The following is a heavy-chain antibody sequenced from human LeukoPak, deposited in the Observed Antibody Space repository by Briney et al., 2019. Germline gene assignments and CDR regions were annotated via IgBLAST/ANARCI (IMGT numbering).Heavy chain of an antibody. D-gene: IGHD6-19*01. J-gene: IGHJ4*02. CDR3: ARLSTAVAAGDY. V-gene: IGHV3-7*01. Sequence: GGSLRLSCAASGFTFSIYWMSWVRQAPGKGLEWVANIKQDGSEKYYVDSVKGRFTISRDNAKNSLYLQMNSLRAEDTAVYYCARLSTAVAAGDYWGQGTLVTVSS. CDR2: IKQDGSEK. CDR1: GFTFSIYW.